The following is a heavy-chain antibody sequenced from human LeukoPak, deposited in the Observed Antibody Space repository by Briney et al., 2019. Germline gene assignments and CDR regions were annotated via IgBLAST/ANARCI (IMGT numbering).Heavy chain of an antibody. CDR1: GGTFSSYA. J-gene: IGHJ5*02. CDR2: IIPIFGIA. Sequence: ASVKVSCKASGGTFSSYAISWVRQAPGQGLEWMGRIIPIFGIANYAQKFQGRVTMIRDTSTSTVYMELSSLRSEDTAVYYCARYYGSGTGFDPWGQGTLVTVSS. D-gene: IGHD3-10*01. V-gene: IGHV1-69*04. CDR3: ARYYGSGTGFDP.